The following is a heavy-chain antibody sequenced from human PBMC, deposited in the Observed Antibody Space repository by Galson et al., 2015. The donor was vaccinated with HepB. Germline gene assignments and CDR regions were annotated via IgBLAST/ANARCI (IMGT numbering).Heavy chain of an antibody. CDR3: ATYSSGWYDY. CDR2: IYYSGST. CDR1: GGSISSGGYY. Sequence: TLSLTCTVSGGSISSGGYYWSWIRQHPGKGLEWIGYIYYSGSTYYNPSLKSRVTISVDTSKNQFPLKLSSVTAADTVVYYCATYSSGWYDYWGQGTLVTVSS. V-gene: IGHV4-31*03. J-gene: IGHJ4*02. D-gene: IGHD6-19*01.